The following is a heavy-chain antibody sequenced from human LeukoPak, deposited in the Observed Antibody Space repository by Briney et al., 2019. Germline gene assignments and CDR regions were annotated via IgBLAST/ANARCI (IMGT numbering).Heavy chain of an antibody. J-gene: IGHJ5*01. CDR1: GFTFDNSA. Sequence: GGSLRLSCLASGFTFDNSAMHWVRHAPGKGLEWVSLINWDGTSTLYANSVRGRFTISRDNNINSLYLHMNNLRLEDSAVYYCAKDGGVSGLNWFDSWGQGTQVTVSS. V-gene: IGHV3-43D*04. D-gene: IGHD3-16*01. CDR3: AKDGGVSGLNWFDS. CDR2: INWDGTST.